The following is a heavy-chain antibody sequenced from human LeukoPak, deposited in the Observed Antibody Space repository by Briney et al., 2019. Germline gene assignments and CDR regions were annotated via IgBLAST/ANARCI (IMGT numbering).Heavy chain of an antibody. CDR1: GFTFSSYS. V-gene: IGHV3-48*04. Sequence: GGSLRLSCAASGFTFSSYSMNWVRQAPGKGLEWVSYISSSSSTIYYADSVKGRFTISRDNAKNSLYLQMNSLRAEDTAVYYCARDKDDYGSGNHWFDPWGQGTLVTVSS. D-gene: IGHD3-10*01. CDR3: ARDKDDYGSGNHWFDP. J-gene: IGHJ5*02. CDR2: ISSSSSTI.